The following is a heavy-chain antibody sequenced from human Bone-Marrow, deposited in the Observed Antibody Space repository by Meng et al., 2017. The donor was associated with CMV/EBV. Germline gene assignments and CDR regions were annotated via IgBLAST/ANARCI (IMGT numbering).Heavy chain of an antibody. Sequence: GESLKISCAASQFAFRMKWVRQAPGKGLEWVSSISSSSSYIYYADSVKGRCTISRDNAKNSLYLQMNSLRAEDTAVYYCAREGYGGNHYYYYYGMDVLGQGTTVTFSS. J-gene: IGHJ6*02. D-gene: IGHD4-23*01. V-gene: IGHV3-21*01. CDR3: AREGYGGNHYYYYYGMDV. CDR1: QFAFR. CDR2: ISSSSSYI.